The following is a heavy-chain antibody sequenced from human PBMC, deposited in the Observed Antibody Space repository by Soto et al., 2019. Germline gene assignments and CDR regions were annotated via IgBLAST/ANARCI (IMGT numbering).Heavy chain of an antibody. CDR2: ISGSGSTM. CDR3: AKGGAWSPSRY. CDR1: GFTFSDYY. J-gene: IGHJ4*02. Sequence: QVQLVESGGGLVKSGGSLRLSCAASGFTFSDYYMSWIRQAPGKGLAWVSYISGSGSTMYYGDSVKGRFTTSRDNAKNSLSLQMNSLRAEDTAVYYRAKGGAWSPSRYWGQGTLVTVSS. V-gene: IGHV3-11*01. D-gene: IGHD6-19*01.